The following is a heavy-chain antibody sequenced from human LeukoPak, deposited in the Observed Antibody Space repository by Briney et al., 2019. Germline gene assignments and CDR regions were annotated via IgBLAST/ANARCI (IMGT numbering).Heavy chain of an antibody. Sequence: GGSLRLSCAASGFSFSSYGIHWVRQAPGKGLEWVSYISSSGSTIYYADSVKGRFTISRDNAKNSLYLQMNSLRAEDTAVYYCARETGCRSTRCHYYFDYWGQGTLVTVSS. CDR2: ISSSGSTI. D-gene: IGHD2-2*01. V-gene: IGHV3-48*04. CDR1: GFSFSSYG. J-gene: IGHJ4*02. CDR3: ARETGCRSTRCHYYFDY.